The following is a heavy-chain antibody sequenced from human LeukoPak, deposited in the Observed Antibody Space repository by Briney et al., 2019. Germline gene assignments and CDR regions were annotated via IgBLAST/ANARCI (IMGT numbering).Heavy chain of an antibody. CDR1: GFTFSSYS. Sequence: GGSLRLSCVVSGFTFSSYSMNWVRQAPGKGLEWVSFISSSSSTIDYADSMKGRFTISRDNPKNSLYLQMNSLRVEDTAIYFCGRGILSSSWYVSGDYWGQGTLVTVSS. CDR3: GRGILSSSWYVSGDY. D-gene: IGHD6-13*01. CDR2: ISSSSSTI. V-gene: IGHV3-48*04. J-gene: IGHJ4*02.